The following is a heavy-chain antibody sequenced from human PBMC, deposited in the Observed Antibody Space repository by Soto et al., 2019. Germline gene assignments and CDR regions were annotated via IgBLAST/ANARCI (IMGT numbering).Heavy chain of an antibody. D-gene: IGHD5-18*01. CDR2: INPVGGST. CDR1: GYTFTDSY. CDR3: ARDEDAAMGFQS. V-gene: IGHV1-46*01. J-gene: IGHJ5*02. Sequence: QVQLVQSGAEVKEPGASVRLSCKASGYTFTDSYIHWVRQAPGQGLEWMGVINPVGGSTTYIQKFRGRVTLTRDMSTTTVHMVLSALRSDDTATYYCARDEDAAMGFQSWGQGNPVNVFS.